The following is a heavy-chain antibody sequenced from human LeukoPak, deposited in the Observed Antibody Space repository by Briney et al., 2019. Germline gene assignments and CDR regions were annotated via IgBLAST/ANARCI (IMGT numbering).Heavy chain of an antibody. Sequence: GGSLRLSYAASGFTFTDYWMSWVRQAPGKGLEWVANIKRDGSEKYYVDSVKGRFTISRDNPKKSVYLQMNSLRAEDTAIYYCARDVSVSGMDVWGQGTTVIVSS. CDR1: GFTFTDYW. V-gene: IGHV3-7*01. J-gene: IGHJ6*02. D-gene: IGHD5/OR15-5a*01. CDR3: ARDVSVSGMDV. CDR2: IKRDGSEK.